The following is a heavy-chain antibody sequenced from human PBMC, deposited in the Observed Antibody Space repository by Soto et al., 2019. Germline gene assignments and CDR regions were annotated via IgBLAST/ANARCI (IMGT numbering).Heavy chain of an antibody. CDR3: ARAKGSYGGTGIDY. CDR1: GGTFSSYT. CDR2: IIPILGIA. V-gene: IGHV1-69*02. Sequence: QVQLVQSGAEVKKPGSSVKVSCKASGGTFSSYTISWVRQAPGQGLEWMGRIIPILGIANYAQKFQGRVTITADKSTSTAYMELSSLRSDDTAVYYCARAKGSYGGTGIDYWGQGTLVTVSS. D-gene: IGHD4-17*01. J-gene: IGHJ4*02.